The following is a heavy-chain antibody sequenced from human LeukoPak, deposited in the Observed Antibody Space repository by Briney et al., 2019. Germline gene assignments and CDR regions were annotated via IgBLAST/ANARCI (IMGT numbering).Heavy chain of an antibody. D-gene: IGHD3-10*01. Sequence: SQTLSLTFTISGGSITSGGYYWGWIRQRPGRGLEWIGYLSYIGSAYYSPSLKSRVTISPDRSKNQFSLKLSSVTAADTAVYFCARGVRRVTSYHFDYWGQGTLVTVPS. J-gene: IGHJ4*02. CDR2: LSYIGSA. CDR3: ARGVRRVTSYHFDY. CDR1: GGSITSGGYY. V-gene: IGHV4-31*03.